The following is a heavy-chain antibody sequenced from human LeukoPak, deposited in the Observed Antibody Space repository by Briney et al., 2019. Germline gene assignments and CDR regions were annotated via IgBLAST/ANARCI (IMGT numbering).Heavy chain of an antibody. D-gene: IGHD1-14*01. J-gene: IGHJ4*02. CDR2: ISYDGNTI. CDR3: ARSGGLRKFDY. V-gene: IGHV3-30-3*01. CDR1: EFTFSNYA. Sequence: GGSLRLSCAASEFTFSNYAVHWVRQAPGKGLQWVAVISYDGNTIHYADSVKGRFTISRDTSKNTLYLQMNSLRTEDTAVYYCARSGGLRKFDYWGQGTLVTVSS.